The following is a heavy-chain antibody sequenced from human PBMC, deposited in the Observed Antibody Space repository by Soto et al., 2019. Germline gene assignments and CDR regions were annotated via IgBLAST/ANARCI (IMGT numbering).Heavy chain of an antibody. D-gene: IGHD5-12*01. V-gene: IGHV3-23*01. Sequence: PGGSLRLSCAASVFTFSDYGMSWVRQAPGKGLEWVSAISSGGGTFYAASVKGRFTISRDNSKSTLYLQMSSLRAEDTAVYYCAKENSGYEKWGQGTLVTVSS. J-gene: IGHJ4*02. CDR1: VFTFSDYG. CDR3: AKENSGYEK. CDR2: ISSGGGT.